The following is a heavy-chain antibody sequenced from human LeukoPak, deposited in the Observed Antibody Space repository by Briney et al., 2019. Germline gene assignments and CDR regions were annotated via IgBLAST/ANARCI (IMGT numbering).Heavy chain of an antibody. CDR1: GYTFTSYG. V-gene: IGHV1-18*01. CDR2: ISAYNGNT. Sequence: ASVKVSCKASGYTFTSYGISWVRQAPGQGLEWMGWISAYNGNTNYAQKLQGRVTMTTDTSTSTAYMELRSLRSDDTAVYYCARDRKAVAGAGYFQHWGQGTLVTVSS. J-gene: IGHJ1*01. CDR3: ARDRKAVAGAGYFQH. D-gene: IGHD6-19*01.